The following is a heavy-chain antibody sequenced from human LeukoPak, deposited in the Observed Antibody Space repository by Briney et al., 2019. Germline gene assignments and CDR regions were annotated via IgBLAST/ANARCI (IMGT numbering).Heavy chain of an antibody. CDR2: INHSGST. CDR1: GGSFSGYY. CDR3: ARRVVRGPRGGYFDY. Sequence: PSETLFLTCAVYGGSFSGYYWSWIRQPPGKGLEWIGEINHSGSTNYNPSLKSRVTISVDTSKNQFSLKLSSVTAADTAVYYCARRVVRGPRGGYFDYWGQGTLVTVSS. D-gene: IGHD3-10*01. V-gene: IGHV4-34*01. J-gene: IGHJ4*02.